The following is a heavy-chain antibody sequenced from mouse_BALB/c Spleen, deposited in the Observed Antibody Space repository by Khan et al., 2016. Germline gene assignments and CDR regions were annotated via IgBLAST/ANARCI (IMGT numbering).Heavy chain of an antibody. Sequence: VQLQQSGAELVKPGASVKLSCTASGFNIKDTYMHWVKQRPEQGLEWIGRIDPANGNTKYDPKFQGKATITADTSSNTAYLQLSSLTSEDTADYYCARSPDDYDVGFAYWGQGTLVTVSA. CDR3: ARSPDDYDVGFAY. V-gene: IGHV14-3*02. D-gene: IGHD2-4*01. J-gene: IGHJ3*01. CDR1: GFNIKDTY. CDR2: IDPANGNT.